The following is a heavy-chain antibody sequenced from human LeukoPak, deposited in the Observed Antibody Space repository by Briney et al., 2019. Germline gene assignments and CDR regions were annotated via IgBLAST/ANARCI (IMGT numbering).Heavy chain of an antibody. V-gene: IGHV4-39*02. D-gene: IGHD6-13*01. Sequence: SETLSLTCSVSGGSISSSSSYWGWIRQPPGKGLEWIGNIYYRGSTYYNPSLKSRVTISVDTSKNQFSLNLSSVTAADTAVYYCVREAVSSSWNNWYFDLWGRGTLVTVSS. CDR2: IYYRGST. CDR1: GGSISSSSSY. J-gene: IGHJ2*01. CDR3: VREAVSSSWNNWYFDL.